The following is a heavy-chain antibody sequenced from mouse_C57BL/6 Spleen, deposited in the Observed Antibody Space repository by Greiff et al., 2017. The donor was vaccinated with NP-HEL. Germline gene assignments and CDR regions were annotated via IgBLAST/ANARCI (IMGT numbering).Heavy chain of an antibody. CDR3: ARCYGSSYWYFDV. D-gene: IGHD1-1*01. CDR1: GYTFTSYW. J-gene: IGHJ1*03. V-gene: IGHV1-52*01. CDR2: IDPSDSET. Sequence: QVQLQQPGAELVRPGSSVKLSCKASGYTFTSYWMHWVKQRPIQGLEWIGNIDPSDSETHYNQKFKDKATLTVDKSSSTAYMQLSSLTSEDSAVYYCARCYGSSYWYFDVWGTGTTVTVSS.